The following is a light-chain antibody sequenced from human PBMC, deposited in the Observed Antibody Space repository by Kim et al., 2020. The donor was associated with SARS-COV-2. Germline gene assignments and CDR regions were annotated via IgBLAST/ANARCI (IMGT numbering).Light chain of an antibody. CDR3: QQFSSYSYS. CDR1: QSISTW. CDR2: KAS. J-gene: IGKJ2*03. Sequence: DIQMTQSPSTLSASVGDRVTITCRAIQSISTWLAWYQQKPGKAPKLLIYKASTLESGVPSRFSGSGSGTEFTLTISSLQPDDFATYYCQQFSSYSYSFGQGTKLEI. V-gene: IGKV1-5*03.